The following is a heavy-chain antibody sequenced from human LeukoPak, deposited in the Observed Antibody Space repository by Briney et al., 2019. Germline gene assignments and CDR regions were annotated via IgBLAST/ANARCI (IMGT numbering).Heavy chain of an antibody. Sequence: ASVKVSCKASGYTFTSYDINWVRQATGQGLEWMGWMNPNSGGTNYAQKFQGRVTMTRDTSISTAYMELSRLRSDDTAVYYCAREPLPYYDILTGYYLNAFDIWGQGTMVTVSS. CDR1: GYTFTSYD. V-gene: IGHV1-2*02. CDR2: MNPNSGGT. J-gene: IGHJ3*02. CDR3: AREPLPYYDILTGYYLNAFDI. D-gene: IGHD3-9*01.